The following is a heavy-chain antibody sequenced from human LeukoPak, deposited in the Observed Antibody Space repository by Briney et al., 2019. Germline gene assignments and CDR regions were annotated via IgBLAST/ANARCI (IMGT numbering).Heavy chain of an antibody. V-gene: IGHV4-59*11. CDR2: IYYSGST. J-gene: IGHJ4*02. CDR1: GGSISSHY. Sequence: SETLSLTCTVSGGSISSHYWSWIRQPPGKRLEWIGYIYYSGSTNYNPSLKSRVTISVDTSKNQFSLKLSSVTAADTAVYYCARDRTGCLDYWGQGTLVTVSS. D-gene: IGHD7-27*01. CDR3: ARDRTGCLDY.